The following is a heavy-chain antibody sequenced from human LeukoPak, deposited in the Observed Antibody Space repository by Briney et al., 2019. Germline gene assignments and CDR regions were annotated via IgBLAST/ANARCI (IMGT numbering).Heavy chain of an antibody. CDR2: ISHSGST. J-gene: IGHJ4*02. Sequence: SETLSLTCAVYGGSLSDYYWNWIRQPPGKGLEWIGEISHSGSTNYNPSLKSRVTISIDTSKNQFSLKLSSVTAADTAVYYCARSVDTAMANFDYWGQGTLVTVSS. CDR1: GGSLSDYY. V-gene: IGHV4-34*01. CDR3: ARSVDTAMANFDY. D-gene: IGHD5-18*01.